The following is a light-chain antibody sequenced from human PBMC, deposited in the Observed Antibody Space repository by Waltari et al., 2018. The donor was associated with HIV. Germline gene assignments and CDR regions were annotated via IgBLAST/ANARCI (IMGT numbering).Light chain of an antibody. Sequence: EIVMTQSPATLSVSPGERATLSCRASQSVSSNLAWYQQKPGQAPRLLIYGASTRATGIPARFSGSGSGTECTLTISSLQSEDFAVYYCQHYNKWPWTFGQGTKVEIK. V-gene: IGKV3-15*01. J-gene: IGKJ1*01. CDR3: QHYNKWPWT. CDR2: GAS. CDR1: QSVSSN.